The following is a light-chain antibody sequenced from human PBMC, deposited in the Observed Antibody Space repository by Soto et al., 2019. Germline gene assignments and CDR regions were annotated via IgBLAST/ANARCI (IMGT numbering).Light chain of an antibody. CDR3: CSYAGSYTGV. CDR2: DVS. Sequence: QSALTQPRSVSGSPGQSGTTSCTGTNSDVGAYNYVSWYQQHPGKAPKLMLYDVSRRPSGVPDRFSGSKSGNTASLTISGLQAEDEADYYCCSYAGSYTGVFGGGTKLTVL. J-gene: IGLJ3*02. CDR1: NSDVGAYNY. V-gene: IGLV2-11*01.